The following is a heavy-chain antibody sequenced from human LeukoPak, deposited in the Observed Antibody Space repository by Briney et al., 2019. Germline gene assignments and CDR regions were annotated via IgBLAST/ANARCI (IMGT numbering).Heavy chain of an antibody. CDR3: ARTYGVVVPAAFFDY. CDR2: IYHSGST. Sequence: SETLSLTCTVSGYSISSGYFWGWIRQPPGKGLEWIGSIYHSGSTSYNPSLKSRLTISVDTSKNQFSLKLSSVTAADTAVYYCARTYGVVVPAAFFDYWGQGTLVTVSS. V-gene: IGHV4-38-2*02. J-gene: IGHJ4*02. D-gene: IGHD2-2*01. CDR1: GYSISSGYF.